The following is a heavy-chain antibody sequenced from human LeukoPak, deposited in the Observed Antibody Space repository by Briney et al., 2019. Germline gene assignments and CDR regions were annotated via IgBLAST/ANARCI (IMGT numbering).Heavy chain of an antibody. CDR1: GGSISTYY. J-gene: IGHJ4*02. CDR2: IYYSGST. V-gene: IGHV4-59*01. D-gene: IGHD5-18*01. Sequence: SETLSLTCTVSGGSISTYYWSWIRQSPGKGLEWIGYIYYSGSTNYNPSLESRVTISVDTSKNQFSLKLNSVTAADTAVYYCARGVRAGYSYGNWGQGTLVTVSS. CDR3: ARGVRAGYSYGN.